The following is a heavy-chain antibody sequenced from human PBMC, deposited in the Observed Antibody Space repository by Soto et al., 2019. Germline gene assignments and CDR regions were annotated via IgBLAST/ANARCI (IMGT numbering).Heavy chain of an antibody. Sequence: QVQLVESGGGVVQPGRSLRLSCAASGFTFSADGMHWVRQAPGKGLEWVAVIWYDGSNKYYGDSVKGRFTISRDNSKNTLDLQMNNLRAEDTAVYYCARDGGYYGSGSYFDPWGQGNLVTVSS. CDR3: ARDGGYYGSGSYFDP. V-gene: IGHV3-33*01. J-gene: IGHJ5*02. CDR2: IWYDGSNK. D-gene: IGHD3-10*01. CDR1: GFTFSADG.